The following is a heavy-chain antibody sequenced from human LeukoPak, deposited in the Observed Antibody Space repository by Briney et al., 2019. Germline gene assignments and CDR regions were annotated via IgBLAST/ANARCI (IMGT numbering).Heavy chain of an antibody. J-gene: IGHJ4*02. CDR1: GYAFTGYY. Sequence: GASVKVSCKASGYAFTGYYMHWVRQAPGQGLERMGWINPNSGGTNYAQKFQGRVTMTRDTSISTAYMELSRLRSDDTAVYYCARGKVGATQPGSYWGQGTLVTVSS. V-gene: IGHV1-2*02. D-gene: IGHD1-26*01. CDR3: ARGKVGATQPGSY. CDR2: INPNSGGT.